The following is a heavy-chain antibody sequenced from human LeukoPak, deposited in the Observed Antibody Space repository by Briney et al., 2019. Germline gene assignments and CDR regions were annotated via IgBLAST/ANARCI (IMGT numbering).Heavy chain of an antibody. CDR1: GYTFTSYY. CDR3: ARSRITMVRGVIRGSYFDY. CDR2: INPSGGST. V-gene: IGHV1-46*01. D-gene: IGHD3-10*01. J-gene: IGHJ4*02. Sequence: PGASVKVSCKASGYTFTSYYMHWVRQAPGQGLEWMGIINPSGGSTSYAQKFQGRVTMTRDESTSTVYMELSSLRSEDTAVYYCARSRITMVRGVIRGSYFDYWGQGTLVTVSS.